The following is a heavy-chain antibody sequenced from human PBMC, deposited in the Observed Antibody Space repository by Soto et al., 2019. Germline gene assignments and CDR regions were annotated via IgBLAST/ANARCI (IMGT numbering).Heavy chain of an antibody. CDR2: ISSSSSTI. J-gene: IGHJ3*02. CDR3: ARERGDCTNGVCYDAFDI. CDR1: GFTFSSYS. Sequence: GGSLRLSCAASGFTFSSYSMNWVRQAPGKGLEWVSYISSSSSTIYYAVSVKGRFTISRGNAKNSLYLQMNSLRAEDTAVYYGARERGDCTNGVCYDAFDIWGQGTMVTVSS. D-gene: IGHD2-8*01. V-gene: IGHV3-48*04.